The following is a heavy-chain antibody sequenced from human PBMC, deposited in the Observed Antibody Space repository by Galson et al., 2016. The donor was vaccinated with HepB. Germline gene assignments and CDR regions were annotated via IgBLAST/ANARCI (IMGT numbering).Heavy chain of an antibody. D-gene: IGHD4-17*01. J-gene: IGHJ2*01. CDR2: INPSGGKT. Sequence: SVKVSCKAFGYTLRTYYMHWVRQAPGQGLEWMGIINPSGGKTKYAQRFQGRVTMTSDTSTNTLYMELSSLRSGDTAVYYCARGTGKLTTVTTVTSLWYFDLWGRGTLVTVSS. CDR1: GYTLRTYY. CDR3: ARGTGKLTTVTTVTSLWYFDL. V-gene: IGHV1-46*01.